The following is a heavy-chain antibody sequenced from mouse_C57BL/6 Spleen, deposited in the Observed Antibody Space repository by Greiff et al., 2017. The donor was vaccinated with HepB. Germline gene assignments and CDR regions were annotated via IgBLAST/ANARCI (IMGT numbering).Heavy chain of an antibody. CDR1: GYTFTSYW. CDR2: IDPSDSYT. CDR3: ARSYYYGSSSHYYAMDY. D-gene: IGHD1-1*01. J-gene: IGHJ4*01. Sequence: QVQLQQSGAELVMPGASVKLSCKASGYTFTSYWMHWVKQRPGQGLEWIGEIDPSDSYTNYNQKFKGKSTLTVDKSSSTAYMQLSSLTSEDSAVYYCARSYYYGSSSHYYAMDYWGQGTSVTVSS. V-gene: IGHV1-69*01.